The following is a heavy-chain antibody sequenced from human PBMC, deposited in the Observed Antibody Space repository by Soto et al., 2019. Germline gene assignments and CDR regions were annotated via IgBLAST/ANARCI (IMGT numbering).Heavy chain of an antibody. CDR2: IIVENGNT. CDR1: GYTFTNYA. J-gene: IGHJ4*02. CDR3: ARDLGGWPDY. Sequence: ASVKVSCKASGYTFTNYAMHWVRQAPGQSLEWMGWIIVENGNTKYSQNFQGRLTITRDTSASTVYMDLSSLRSEDTAVYYCARDLGGWPDYWGQGTLVTVSS. V-gene: IGHV1-3*01. D-gene: IGHD2-15*01.